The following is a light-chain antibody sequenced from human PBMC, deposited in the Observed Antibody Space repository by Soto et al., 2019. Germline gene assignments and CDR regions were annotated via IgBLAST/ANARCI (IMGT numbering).Light chain of an antibody. J-gene: IGKJ4*01. V-gene: IGKV1-39*01. CDR3: QQSSSTPLT. Sequence: DIQMTHSPSSLSASVGDRVTITCRASQSISSYLNWYQQKPGKAPKLLIYAASSLQSGVPSRFSGSGSGTDFTLTISSLQPEDFATYYCQQSSSTPLTFGGGTKVEIK. CDR2: AAS. CDR1: QSISSY.